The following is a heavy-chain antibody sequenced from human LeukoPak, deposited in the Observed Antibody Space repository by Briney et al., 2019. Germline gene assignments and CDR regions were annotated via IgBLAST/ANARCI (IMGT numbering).Heavy chain of an antibody. CDR3: AKATHDQLWF. CDR1: GFTFDDYA. Sequence: PGGSLRLSCAASGFTFDDYAMHWVRQAPGKGLEWVSGISWNSGSIGYADSVKGRFTISRDNAKNSLYLQMNSLRAEDTALYYCAKATHDQLWFWGQGTLVTVSS. J-gene: IGHJ4*02. D-gene: IGHD5-18*01. V-gene: IGHV3-9*01. CDR2: ISWNSGSI.